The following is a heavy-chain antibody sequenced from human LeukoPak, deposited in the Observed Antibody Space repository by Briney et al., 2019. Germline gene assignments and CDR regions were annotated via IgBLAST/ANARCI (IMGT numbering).Heavy chain of an antibody. Sequence: PGGSLRLSCAASGFTFSSYGMHWVRQAPGKGLEWVAVISYDGSNKYYADSVKGRFTISRDNTKNTLYLQMNSLRAEDTAVYYSAKDRALFCMDVWGQGPTVTVSS. CDR3: AKDRALFCMDV. J-gene: IGHJ6*02. V-gene: IGHV3-30*18. CDR2: ISYDGSNK. CDR1: GFTFSSYG.